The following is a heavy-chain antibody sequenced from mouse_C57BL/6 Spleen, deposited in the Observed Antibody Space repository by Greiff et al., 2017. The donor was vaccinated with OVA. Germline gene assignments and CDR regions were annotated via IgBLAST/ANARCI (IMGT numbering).Heavy chain of an antibody. Sequence: VQLQQPGAELVKPGASVKMSCKASGYTFTSYWITWVKQRPGQGLEWIGDIYPGSGSPNYNEKFKSKATLTVDTSSSTAYMQLSSLTSEDSAVYYCARLGGNYAGYFDYWGQGTTLTVSS. CDR3: ARLGGNYAGYFDY. CDR1: GYTFTSYW. D-gene: IGHD2-1*01. V-gene: IGHV1-55*01. CDR2: IYPGSGSP. J-gene: IGHJ2*01.